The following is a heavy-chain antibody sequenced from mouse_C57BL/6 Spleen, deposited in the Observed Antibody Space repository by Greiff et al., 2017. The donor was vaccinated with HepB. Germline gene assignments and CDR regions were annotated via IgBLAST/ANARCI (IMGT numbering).Heavy chain of an antibody. J-gene: IGHJ2*01. CDR3: TTTVVADDY. D-gene: IGHD1-1*01. CDR1: GYTFTDYE. Sequence: VHLVESGAELVRPGASVTLSCKASGYTFTDYEMHWVKQTPVHGLEWIGAIDPETGGTAYNQKFKGKAILTADKSSSTAYMELRSLTSEDSAVYYCTTTVVADDYWGQGTTLTVSS. V-gene: IGHV1-15*01. CDR2: IDPETGGT.